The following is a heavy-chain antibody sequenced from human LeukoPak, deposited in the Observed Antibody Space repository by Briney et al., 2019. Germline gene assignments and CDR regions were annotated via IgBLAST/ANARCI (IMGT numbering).Heavy chain of an antibody. J-gene: IGHJ4*02. Sequence: PGGSLRLSCAASGFTFSNAWMSWVRQAPGKGLEWVSSISGSSAYIYYADSMKGRFTISRDNAKNSLYLQMNSLRVEDTAVYFCARGILVGATTSSTRYFDYWGQGTLVTVSS. D-gene: IGHD1-26*01. CDR3: ARGILVGATTSSTRYFDY. CDR2: ISGSSAYI. V-gene: IGHV3-21*01. CDR1: GFTFSNAW.